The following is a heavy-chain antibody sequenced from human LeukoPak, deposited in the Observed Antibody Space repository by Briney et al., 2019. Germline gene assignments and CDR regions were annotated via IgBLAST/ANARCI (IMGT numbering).Heavy chain of an antibody. CDR2: ITSGGGST. CDR3: AKRRDYSGGFFSDFDY. Sequence: GGSLRLSCAASGFIFSNYAMSWVRQAPGKGLEWVSAITSGGGSTYYADSVKGRFTVSRDKSKNTLYLQMNSLRAEDTAVYYCAKRRDYSGGFFSDFDYWGQGTLVTVSS. V-gene: IGHV3-23*01. CDR1: GFIFSNYA. J-gene: IGHJ4*02. D-gene: IGHD2-15*01.